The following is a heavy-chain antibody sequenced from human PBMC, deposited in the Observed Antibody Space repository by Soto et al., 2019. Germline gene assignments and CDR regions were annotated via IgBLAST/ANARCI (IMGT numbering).Heavy chain of an antibody. CDR3: ARVIAAAKSYYYYGMDV. D-gene: IGHD6-13*01. V-gene: IGHV4-31*03. CDR1: GGSISSGGYY. Sequence: QVQLQESGPGLVKPSQTLSLTCTVSGGSISSGGYYWSWIRQHPGKGLEWIGYIYYSGSTYYNPSLKSRVTISVDTSKNQFSLKLSSVTAADTAVYYCARVIAAAKSYYYYGMDVWGQGTTVTVSS. J-gene: IGHJ6*02. CDR2: IYYSGST.